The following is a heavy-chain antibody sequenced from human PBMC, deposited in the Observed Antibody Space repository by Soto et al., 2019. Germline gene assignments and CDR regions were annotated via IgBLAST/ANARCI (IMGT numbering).Heavy chain of an antibody. CDR2: IYYSGST. CDR3: ARLKYYDFWSGYLGYMDV. J-gene: IGHJ6*03. V-gene: IGHV4-39*01. Sequence: SETLSLTCTVSGGSISSSSYYWGWIRQPPGKGLEWIGSIYYSGSTYYNPSLKSRVTISVDTSKNQFSLKLSSVTAADTAVYYCARLKYYDFWSGYLGYMDVWGKGTTVTVSS. CDR1: GGSISSSSYY. D-gene: IGHD3-3*01.